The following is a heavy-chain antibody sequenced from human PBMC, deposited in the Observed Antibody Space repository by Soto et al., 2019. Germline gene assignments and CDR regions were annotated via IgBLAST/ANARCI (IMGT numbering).Heavy chain of an antibody. CDR2: INPNSGGT. CDR1: GYTFTGYY. Sequence: ASVKVSCKASGYTFTGYYMHWVRQAPGQGLEWMGWINPNSGGTNYAQKFQGRVTMTRDTSISTAYMELSRLRSDDMAVYYCARDSMELVRLEGVNWFDPWGQGTLVTVSS. CDR3: ARDSMELVRLEGVNWFDP. D-gene: IGHD6-13*01. J-gene: IGHJ5*02. V-gene: IGHV1-2*02.